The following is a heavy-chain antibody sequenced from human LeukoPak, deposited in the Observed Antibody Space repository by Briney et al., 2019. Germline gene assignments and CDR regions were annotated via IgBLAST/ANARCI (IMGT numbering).Heavy chain of an antibody. CDR1: GGSISSSSYY. D-gene: IGHD6-19*01. CDR2: IYYSGST. V-gene: IGHV4-39*01. J-gene: IGHJ4*02. CDR3: ARLSSSGWYTFDY. Sequence: SETLSLTCTVSGGSISSSSYYWVWIRQPPGKGLEWIGRIYYSGSTYYNPSLKSRVTLSVDTSKNQFSLKLTSVTAADTAVYYCARLSSSGWYTFDYWGQGTLVTVSS.